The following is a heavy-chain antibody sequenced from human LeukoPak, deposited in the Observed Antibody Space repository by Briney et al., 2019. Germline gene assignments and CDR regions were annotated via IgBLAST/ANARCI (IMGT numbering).Heavy chain of an antibody. Sequence: GGSLRLSCEASGFTFRSYGVHWVRQAPGKGLEWVSAISGSGGSTYYADSVKGRFTISRDNSKNTLYLQMNSLRAEDTAVYYCAKAPNSGYYHIFDYWGQGTLVTVSS. D-gene: IGHD3-22*01. V-gene: IGHV3-23*01. CDR3: AKAPNSGYYHIFDY. CDR2: ISGSGGST. J-gene: IGHJ4*02. CDR1: GFTFRSYG.